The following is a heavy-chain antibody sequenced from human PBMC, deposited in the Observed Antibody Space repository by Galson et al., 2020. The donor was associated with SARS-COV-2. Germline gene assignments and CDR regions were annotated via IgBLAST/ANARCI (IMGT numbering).Heavy chain of an antibody. CDR3: AKGGWVVVIGRDAFDI. D-gene: IGHD3-22*01. V-gene: IGHV3-23*01. CDR1: GFTFSSYA. CDR2: ISGSGGST. J-gene: IGHJ3*02. Sequence: GESLKISCAASGFTFSSYAMSWVRQAPGKGLEWVSAISGSGGSTYYADSVKGRFTISRDNSKNTLYLQMNSLRAEDTAVYYCAKGGWVVVIGRDAFDIWGQGTMVTVSS.